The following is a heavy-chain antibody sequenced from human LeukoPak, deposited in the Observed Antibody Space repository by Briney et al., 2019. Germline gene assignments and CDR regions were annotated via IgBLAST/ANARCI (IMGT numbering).Heavy chain of an antibody. CDR3: ARDLIAAAGTSWYFDL. CDR1: GGSISSYY. J-gene: IGHJ2*01. CDR2: IYYSGST. Sequence: SETLSLTCTVSGGSISSYYWSWIRQPPGKGLERIGYIYYSGSTNYNPSLKSRVTISVDTSKNQFSLKLSSVTAADTAVYYCARDLIAAAGTSWYFDLWGRGTLVTVSS. V-gene: IGHV4-59*01. D-gene: IGHD6-13*01.